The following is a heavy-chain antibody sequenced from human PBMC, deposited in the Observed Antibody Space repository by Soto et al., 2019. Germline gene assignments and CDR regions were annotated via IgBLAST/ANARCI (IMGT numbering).Heavy chain of an antibody. CDR2: INAGNGNT. D-gene: IGHD6-19*01. V-gene: IGHV1-3*05. CDR3: ERAVAVAADFDY. CDR1: GYTFTGCA. Sequence: QVQLVQSGAEEKKPGASVKVSCKASGYTFTGCAMHWVRQAPGQRLEWMGWINAGNGNTKYSQKFQGRVTITRDTAASTAYMELSSLRSEDTAVYYCERAVAVAADFDYWGQGTLVTVSS. J-gene: IGHJ4*02.